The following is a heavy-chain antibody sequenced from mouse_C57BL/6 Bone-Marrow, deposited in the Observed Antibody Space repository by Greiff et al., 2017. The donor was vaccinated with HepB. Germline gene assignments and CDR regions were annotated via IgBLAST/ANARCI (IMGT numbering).Heavy chain of an antibody. CDR3: TDGAWYFDV. Sequence: QVQLQQSGAELVRPGASVTLSCKASGYTFTDYEMHWVKQTPVHGLEWIGAIDPESGCTAYNQKFKGKAILTADKSSSTAYMQLRSLTSEDSAVYYGTDGAWYFDVWGTGTTVTVSS. V-gene: IGHV1-15*01. CDR1: GYTFTDYE. CDR2: IDPESGCT. J-gene: IGHJ1*03. D-gene: IGHD2-3*01.